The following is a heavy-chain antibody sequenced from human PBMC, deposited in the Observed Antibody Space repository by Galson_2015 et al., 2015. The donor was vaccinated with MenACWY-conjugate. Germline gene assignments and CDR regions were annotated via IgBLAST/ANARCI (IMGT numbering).Heavy chain of an antibody. Sequence: SLRLSCATSGFTFNNYDMNWVRQAPGKGLEWVSSISTSSTNIYYADSVKGRFTISRDNAKNPVYLQMNSLRAEDTAVYFCASVVPSAMIHGFDYWGQGTLVTVSS. CDR3: ASVVPSAMIHGFDY. D-gene: IGHD2-2*01. CDR2: ISTSSTNI. V-gene: IGHV3-21*01. J-gene: IGHJ4*02. CDR1: GFTFNNYD.